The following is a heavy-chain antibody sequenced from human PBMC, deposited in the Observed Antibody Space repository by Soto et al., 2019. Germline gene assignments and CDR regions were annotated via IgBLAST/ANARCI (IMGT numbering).Heavy chain of an antibody. CDR3: AELHSSSPT. CDR1: GFTFSSYE. Sequence: GGSLRLSCAASGFTFSSYEMNWVRQAPGKGLEWVSYISSSGSTIYYADSVKGRFTISRDNAKNSLYLQMNSLRAEDTAVYYCAELHSSSPTWGQGTLVTVSS. CDR2: ISSSGSTI. J-gene: IGHJ4*02. D-gene: IGHD6-6*01. V-gene: IGHV3-48*03.